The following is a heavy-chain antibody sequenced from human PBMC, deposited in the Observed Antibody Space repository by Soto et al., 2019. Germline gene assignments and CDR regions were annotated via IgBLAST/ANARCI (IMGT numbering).Heavy chain of an antibody. V-gene: IGHV3-23*01. J-gene: IGHJ4*02. CDR1: AFTFNNYA. CDR2: IGGSGRTT. D-gene: IGHD3-22*01. CDR3: AKSRYSDSSGDCYDY. Sequence: EVQLLESGGGLVQPGGSLSLSCAASAFTFNNYAMSWVRQAPGKGLEWVSGIGGSGRTTYYADSVKGRFTISRDNSNNTLFLQMNTLRAEDTAVYYCAKSRYSDSSGDCYDYWGQGTRVPVSP.